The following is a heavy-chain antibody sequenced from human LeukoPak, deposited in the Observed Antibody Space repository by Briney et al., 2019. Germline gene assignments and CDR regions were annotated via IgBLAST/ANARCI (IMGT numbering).Heavy chain of an antibody. J-gene: IGHJ4*02. CDR2: IRYDGSNK. Sequence: GGSLTLACAASGFTFSSYGMHWVRQAPGKGLEWVAFIRYDGSNKYYADSVKGRFTISRDNSKNTLYLQMNSLRAEDTAVYYCARDTFYYDSSGLDYSGQGTQLTVSS. V-gene: IGHV3-30*02. D-gene: IGHD3-22*01. CDR3: ARDTFYYDSSGLDY. CDR1: GFTFSSYG.